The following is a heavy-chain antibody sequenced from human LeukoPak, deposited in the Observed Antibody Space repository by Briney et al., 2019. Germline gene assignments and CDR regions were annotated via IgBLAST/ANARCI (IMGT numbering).Heavy chain of an antibody. Sequence: PGGSLRLSCAASGFTFSSYTMSWVRQGPGKGLEWVSRISGSGDYTCYADSVKDRFSISRDNSKTTVSLQMNSLRAEDTAVYYCAKGRGTAVTSAANYWGQGTLVTVSS. CDR1: GFTFSSYT. CDR2: ISGSGDYT. J-gene: IGHJ4*02. CDR3: AKGRGTAVTSAANY. D-gene: IGHD4-17*01. V-gene: IGHV3-23*01.